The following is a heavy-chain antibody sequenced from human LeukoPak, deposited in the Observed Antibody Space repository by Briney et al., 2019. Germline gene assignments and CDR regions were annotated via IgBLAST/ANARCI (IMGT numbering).Heavy chain of an antibody. V-gene: IGHV3-48*01. Sequence: PGGSLRLSCAASGFTFSSYSMNWVRQAPGKGLEGVSYISSSSSTIYYADSVKGRFTISRDNAKNSLYLQMNSLRAEDTAVYYCANYDFWSGYADYYYYYMDVWGKGTTVTVSS. CDR3: ANYDFWSGYADYYYYYMDV. J-gene: IGHJ6*03. CDR2: ISSSSSTI. CDR1: GFTFSSYS. D-gene: IGHD3-3*01.